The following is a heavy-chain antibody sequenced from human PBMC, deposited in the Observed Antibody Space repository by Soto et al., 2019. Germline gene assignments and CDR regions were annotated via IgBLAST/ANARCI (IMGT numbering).Heavy chain of an antibody. J-gene: IGHJ4*02. D-gene: IGHD5-18*01. Sequence: EVQLVESGGGLVRPGGSLRVSCTSSGFTFSSYTMSWVRQAPGKGLEWVSSISSSSNYIKCADSVKGRFTISRDSATNSPFLEMNDLRAGDTAVYFCAKAGRSYSYGPPIHFDRWGQGTHVTVSS. CDR3: AKAGRSYSYGPPIHFDR. CDR1: GFTFSSYT. CDR2: ISSSSNYI. V-gene: IGHV3-21*06.